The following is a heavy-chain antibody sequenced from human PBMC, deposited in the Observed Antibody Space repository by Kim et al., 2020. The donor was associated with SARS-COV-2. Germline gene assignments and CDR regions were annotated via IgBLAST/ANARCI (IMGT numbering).Heavy chain of an antibody. D-gene: IGHD3-16*02. Sequence: RVTISVDTSKNQFSLKLSSVTAADTAVYYCARRYYDYVWGSYRSYNWFDPWGQGTLVTVSS. J-gene: IGHJ5*02. V-gene: IGHV4-39*01. CDR3: ARRYYDYVWGSYRSYNWFDP.